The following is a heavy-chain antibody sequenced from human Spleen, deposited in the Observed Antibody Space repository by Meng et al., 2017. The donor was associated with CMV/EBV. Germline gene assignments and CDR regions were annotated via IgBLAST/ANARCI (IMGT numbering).Heavy chain of an antibody. Sequence: GGSLRLSCEVSGLPFRTFWMHWVRQAPGKGLFWVARIDTSGATTKYAYSVKGRFTISRDNAKNKLYLHMVSLRAEDTAVYYCARDYPRSSYYFDNSGYYDYWGLGTLVTVSS. CDR1: GLPFRTFW. D-gene: IGHD3-22*01. CDR3: ARDYPRSSYYFDNSGYYDY. J-gene: IGHJ4*02. CDR2: IDTSGATT. V-gene: IGHV3-74*03.